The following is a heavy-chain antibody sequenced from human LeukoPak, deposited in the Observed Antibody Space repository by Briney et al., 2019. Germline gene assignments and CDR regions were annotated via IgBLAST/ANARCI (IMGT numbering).Heavy chain of an antibody. V-gene: IGHV3-48*01. CDR3: ARLHGAYPFDY. CDR2: ISISSSTI. D-gene: IGHD4/OR15-4a*01. CDR1: GFTFSSFS. Sequence: GGSLRLSCAASGFTFSSFSMNWVRQAPGKGLERVSYISISSSTIYYADSVKGRFTISRDNAKSSLYLQMNSLRAEDTAVYYCARLHGAYPFDYWGQGTLVTVSS. J-gene: IGHJ4*02.